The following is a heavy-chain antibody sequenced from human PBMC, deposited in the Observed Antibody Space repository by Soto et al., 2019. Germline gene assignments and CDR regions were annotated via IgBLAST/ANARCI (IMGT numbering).Heavy chain of an antibody. D-gene: IGHD6-19*01. J-gene: IGHJ4*01. CDR1: GFTFSSYA. V-gene: IGHV3-23*01. CDR3: AKCALSGSYPDY. CDR2: ISSSGCNT. Sequence: EVQLLESAGGLVQPGGSLSLSCAASGFTFSSYAMRWVRQPPGKGLEWVSAISSSGCNTYYADSVKGLFNIARHNSKNTLFLQLISLRAEDTAVYYWAKCALSGSYPDYWGQGTLVTVSS.